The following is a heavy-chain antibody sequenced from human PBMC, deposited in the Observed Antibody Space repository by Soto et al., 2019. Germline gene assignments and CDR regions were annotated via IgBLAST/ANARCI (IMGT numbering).Heavy chain of an antibody. CDR3: AKDRLSGCYHRNFDY. CDR1: EFTFSTYA. D-gene: IGHD1-26*01. CDR2: ISGRDEST. J-gene: IGHJ4*02. Sequence: EVQLLESGGGLVQPGGSLRLSCAASEFTFSTYAMSWVRQAPGKGLEWVTAISGRDESTYYADSVKGRFTISRDNSKNTLYLQMSSLRAEDTAIYYCAKDRLSGCYHRNFDYWGQGTLVTVSS. V-gene: IGHV3-23*01.